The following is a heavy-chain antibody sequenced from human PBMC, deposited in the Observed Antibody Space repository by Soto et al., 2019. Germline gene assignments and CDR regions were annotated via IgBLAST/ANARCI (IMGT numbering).Heavy chain of an antibody. D-gene: IGHD1-26*01. CDR1: GFTFTSSA. Sequence: GASVKVSCKASGFTFTSSAVQWVRQARGQRLEWIGWIVVGSGNTNYAQKFQERVTITRDMSTSTAYMELSSLRSEDTAVYYCAATSGSYFPYYYGMDVWGHGTTVTVSS. CDR2: IVVGSGNT. V-gene: IGHV1-58*01. J-gene: IGHJ6*02. CDR3: AATSGSYFPYYYGMDV.